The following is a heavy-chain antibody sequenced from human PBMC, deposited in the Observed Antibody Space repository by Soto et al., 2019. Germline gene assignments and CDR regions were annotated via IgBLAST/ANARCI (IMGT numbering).Heavy chain of an antibody. CDR2: IGGVGGDT. CDR3: ARDAVPYNGRWDWFDP. D-gene: IGHD1-20*01. Sequence: DVQLLESGGGLVQPGGSLKLYCAASGFTFSDYAMNWVRQAPGKGLEWVSAIGGVGGDTYYAASVKGRFTVSRDNSKNTLYLQMNNLRADDTAVYYCARDAVPYNGRWDWFDPWGQGTLVTVSS. J-gene: IGHJ5*02. V-gene: IGHV3-23*01. CDR1: GFTFSDYA.